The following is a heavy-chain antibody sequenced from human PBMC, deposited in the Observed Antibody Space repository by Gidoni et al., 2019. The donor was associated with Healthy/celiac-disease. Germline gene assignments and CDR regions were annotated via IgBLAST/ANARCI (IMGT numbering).Heavy chain of an antibody. CDR3: AREGGCSGGSCYSGYYYYGMDV. CDR2: IYSGGST. J-gene: IGHJ6*02. Sequence: EVQLVESGGGLIQPGGSLRLSCAASGFTVSSNYMSWVRQAPGKGLEWVSVIYSGGSTYYADSVKGRFTISRDNSKNTLYLQMNSLRAEDTAVYYCAREGGCSGGSCYSGYYYYGMDVWGQGTTVTVSS. D-gene: IGHD2-15*01. V-gene: IGHV3-53*01. CDR1: GFTVSSNY.